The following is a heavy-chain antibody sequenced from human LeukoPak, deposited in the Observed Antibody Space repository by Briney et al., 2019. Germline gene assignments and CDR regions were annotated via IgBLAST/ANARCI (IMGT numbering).Heavy chain of an antibody. Sequence: SVKVSCKASGGIFGSYAINWVRQAPGQGLEWLGRIIPIFDTPNYAQTFQGRVAISADKSTRTVYMELSSLRSEDTALYYCAKGSRLREAGSYRFWGQGTLVTVSS. CDR2: IIPIFDTP. CDR3: AKGSRLREAGSYRF. V-gene: IGHV1-69*06. J-gene: IGHJ4*02. D-gene: IGHD1-26*01. CDR1: GGIFGSYA.